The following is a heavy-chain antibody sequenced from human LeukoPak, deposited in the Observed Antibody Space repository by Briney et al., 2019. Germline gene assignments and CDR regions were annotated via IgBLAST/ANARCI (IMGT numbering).Heavy chain of an antibody. V-gene: IGHV4-39*01. CDR3: ARHLAVAGPFDY. CDR2: IYYSGST. D-gene: IGHD6-19*01. J-gene: IGHJ4*03. CDR1: GGSISSSSYY. Sequence: SETLSLTCTVSGGSISSSSYYWGWIRQPPGKGLEWIGSIYYSGSTYYNPSLKSRVTISVDTSKNQFSLKLSSVTAADTAVYYCARHLAVAGPFDYWGRGTMVTVSS.